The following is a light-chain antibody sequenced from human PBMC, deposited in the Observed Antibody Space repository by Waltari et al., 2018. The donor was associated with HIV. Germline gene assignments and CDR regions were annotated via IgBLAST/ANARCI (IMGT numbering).Light chain of an antibody. CDR2: ENA. CDR3: ASWDDALSSWL. J-gene: IGLJ6*01. V-gene: IGLV1-47*01. CDR1: SSNVGKNY. Sequence: QSGLSQPPSTSRPPGQRVVISCSGSSSNVGKNYVSWFQQRPGAAPRLLIYENARRPSWVPARFTAAKSGTSASLVISGLRSDDEAEYFCASWDDALSSWLFGGGTKLTVL.